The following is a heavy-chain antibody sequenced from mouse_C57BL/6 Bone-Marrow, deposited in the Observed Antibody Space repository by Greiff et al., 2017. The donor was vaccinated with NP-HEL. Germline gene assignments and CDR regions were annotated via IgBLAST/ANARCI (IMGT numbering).Heavy chain of an antibody. CDR3: ARSSDYDGGAMDY. V-gene: IGHV1-64*01. D-gene: IGHD2-4*01. CDR1: GYTFTSYW. Sequence: VQLQQSGAELVKPGASVKLSCKASGYTFTSYWMHWVKQRPGQGLEWIGMIHPNSGSTNYNEKFKSKATLTVDKSSSTAYMQLSSLTSEDSAVYYCARSSDYDGGAMDYWGQGTSVTVSS. CDR2: IHPNSGST. J-gene: IGHJ4*01.